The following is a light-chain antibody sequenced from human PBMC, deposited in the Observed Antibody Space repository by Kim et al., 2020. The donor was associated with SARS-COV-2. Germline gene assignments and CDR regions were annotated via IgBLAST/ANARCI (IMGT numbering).Light chain of an antibody. J-gene: IGLJ3*02. Sequence: SSELTQPPSVSVSPGQTARITCSGDALPKQYAYWYQQKPGQAPVLVIYKDSERPSGIPERFSGSSSGTTVTLTISGVQAEDEDDYYCQSADSSGTWVFGG. V-gene: IGLV3-25*03. CDR3: QSADSSGTWV. CDR2: KDS. CDR1: ALPKQY.